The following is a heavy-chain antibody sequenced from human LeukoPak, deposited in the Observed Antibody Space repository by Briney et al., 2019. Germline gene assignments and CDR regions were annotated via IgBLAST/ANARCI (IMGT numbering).Heavy chain of an antibody. Sequence: SETLSLTCTVSGYSIRSGYYWGWIRQPPGKGLEWIGSIYHSGSTYYNPSLKSRVTISVGTSKNQFSLKLSSVTAADTAVYYCARASGSYGGYYFDYWGQGTLVTVSS. D-gene: IGHD1-26*01. J-gene: IGHJ4*02. CDR3: ARASGSYGGYYFDY. CDR1: GYSIRSGYY. V-gene: IGHV4-38-2*02. CDR2: IYHSGST.